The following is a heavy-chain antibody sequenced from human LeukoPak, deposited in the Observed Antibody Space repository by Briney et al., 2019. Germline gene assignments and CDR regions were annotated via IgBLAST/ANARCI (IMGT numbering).Heavy chain of an antibody. CDR3: ARCRAGGWLFDY. CDR1: GDNVSSNSAA. V-gene: IGHV6-1*01. D-gene: IGHD3-16*01. J-gene: IGHJ4*02. CDR2: TYYRSKWYN. Sequence: SQTLSLTCAISGDNVSSNSAAWNWIRQSPSRGLECLGRTYYRSKWYNDYAVSVKSRISINPDTSKNQFSLHLNSVTPEDTAVYYCARCRAGGWLFDYWGKGTLVTVSS.